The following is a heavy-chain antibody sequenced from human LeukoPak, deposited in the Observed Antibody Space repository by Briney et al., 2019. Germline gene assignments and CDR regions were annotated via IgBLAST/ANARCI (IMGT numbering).Heavy chain of an antibody. Sequence: TSETLSLTCTVSGGSISSSYYWGWIRQPPGKGLEWIGSLYYTGTTYYNPSLKSRVTISVDTSRNQFSLELSSVTAADTAVYYCARTRGGRDAFDIWGQGTMVSVSS. J-gene: IGHJ3*02. V-gene: IGHV4-39*01. CDR2: LYYTGTT. CDR3: ARTRGGRDAFDI. D-gene: IGHD2-15*01. CDR1: GGSISSSYY.